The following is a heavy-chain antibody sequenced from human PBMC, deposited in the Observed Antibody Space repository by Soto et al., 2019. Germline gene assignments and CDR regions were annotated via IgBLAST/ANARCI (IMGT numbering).Heavy chain of an antibody. CDR1: GLTVSSNY. J-gene: IGHJ3*02. CDR3: ARDRPGDEGDGFDI. CDR2: LYSGGST. Sequence: VQLGETGGGLIQPGGSLRLSCAASGLTVSSNYMNWVRQAPGKGLEGVSVLYSGGSTHYAGSVKGRFIISRDNSKNTLYLQMNSLRVEDTAVYYCARDRPGDEGDGFDIWGHGTMVTVSS. D-gene: IGHD3-10*01. V-gene: IGHV3-53*02.